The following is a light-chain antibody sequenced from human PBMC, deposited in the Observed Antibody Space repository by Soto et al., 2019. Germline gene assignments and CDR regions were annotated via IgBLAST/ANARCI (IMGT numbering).Light chain of an antibody. CDR3: QRYFNTGA. Sequence: DIVMTQSPDSLAVSLGERATINCKSSQSVLYSSNNKNYLAWYQQKPGQPPKLLIYWASTRESGVPDRFSGSGSGTDFTLTISSLQAEDVAVYYCQRYFNTGAFGQGTKVEIK. CDR2: WAS. J-gene: IGKJ1*01. V-gene: IGKV4-1*01. CDR1: QSVLYSSNNKNY.